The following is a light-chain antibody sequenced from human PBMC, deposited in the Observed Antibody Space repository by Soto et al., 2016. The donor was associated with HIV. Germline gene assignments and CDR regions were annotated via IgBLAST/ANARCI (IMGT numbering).Light chain of an antibody. Sequence: DIQMTQSPPSLSASVGDRVSITCRSSQGIGNELGWYQQKPGKAPKLLIYAASSLQSGVPSRFSGSGSGTDFTLTISSLQPEDFATYYCQQANSFPYTFGPRDQSGYQT. CDR1: QGIGNE. CDR2: AAS. J-gene: IGKJ3*01. CDR3: QQANSFPYT. V-gene: IGKV1-12*01.